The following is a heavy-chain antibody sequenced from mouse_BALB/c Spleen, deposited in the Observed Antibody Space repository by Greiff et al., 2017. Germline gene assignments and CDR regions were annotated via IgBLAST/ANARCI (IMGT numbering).Heavy chain of an antibody. CDR1: GYAFSSYW. D-gene: IGHD1-2*01. CDR2: IYPGDGDT. V-gene: IGHV1-80*01. J-gene: IGHJ2*01. Sequence: VQLQQSGAELVRPGSSVKISCKASGYAFSSYWMNWVKQRPGQGLEWIGQIYPGDGDTNYNGKFKGKATLTADKSSSTAYMQLSSLTSEDSAVYYCAREGIHYYGYGYFDYWGQGTTLTVSS. CDR3: AREGIHYYGYGYFDY.